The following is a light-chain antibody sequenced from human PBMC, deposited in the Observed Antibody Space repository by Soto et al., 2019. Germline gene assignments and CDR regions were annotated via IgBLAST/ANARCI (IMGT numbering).Light chain of an antibody. CDR2: GAS. J-gene: IGKJ1*01. CDR3: QQYNNWPPWT. Sequence: EIVMTQSPATLSVSPGERATLSCRASQSVSSNLAWYQQKPGQAPRLLIYGASTRATGIPARFSGSGCGTEFTLTISSRQSEDVAFYYCQQYNNWPPWTFGQGTKVDIK. V-gene: IGKV3-15*01. CDR1: QSVSSN.